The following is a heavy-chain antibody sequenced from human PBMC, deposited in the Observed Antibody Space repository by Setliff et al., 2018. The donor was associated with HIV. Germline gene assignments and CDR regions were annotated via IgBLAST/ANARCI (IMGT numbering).Heavy chain of an antibody. Sequence: PGGSLRLSCAASGFTFSAYWMSWVRQGPEGLEWVANINQDGREKNYVDSVRGRFTVSRDNTQNSLYLQMNSLRAEDTAVYYCTKRTGNGWSHTDYWGHGTLVTVSS. V-gene: IGHV3-7*01. J-gene: IGHJ4*01. CDR3: TKRTGNGWSHTDY. CDR2: INQDGREK. D-gene: IGHD6-19*01. CDR1: GFTFSAYW.